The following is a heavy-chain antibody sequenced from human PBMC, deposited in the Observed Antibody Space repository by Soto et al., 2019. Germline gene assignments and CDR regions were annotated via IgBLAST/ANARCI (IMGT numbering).Heavy chain of an antibody. CDR3: ARDYSGASTFDY. Sequence: PSETLSITCTFSGASVSCYYWSWIRQPPGKGLEWIGYNYNSGGPHYNPSLKSRVTISLDTYKNQFSLTLSSVTAADTAVYYCARDYSGASTFDYWGQGTLVTV. D-gene: IGHD5-18*01. V-gene: IGHV4-59*02. CDR1: GASVSCYY. CDR2: NYNSGGP. J-gene: IGHJ4*02.